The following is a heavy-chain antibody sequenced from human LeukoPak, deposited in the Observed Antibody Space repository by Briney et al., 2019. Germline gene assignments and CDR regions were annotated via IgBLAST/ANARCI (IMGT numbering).Heavy chain of an antibody. J-gene: IGHJ6*04. CDR2: IRHSGST. D-gene: IGHD3-9*01. CDR1: RGTLTTYY. CDR3: ARGGEYYDVLSGYWIL. Sequence: PSETLSLTCAVNRGTLTTYYWTWIRQPPGKALEWIGQIRHSGSTNYKTSLKSRVTISVDLSKNQFSMNITSVTAADTAVYYCARGGEYYDVLSGYWILWGRGTTVTVSS. V-gene: IGHV4-34*01.